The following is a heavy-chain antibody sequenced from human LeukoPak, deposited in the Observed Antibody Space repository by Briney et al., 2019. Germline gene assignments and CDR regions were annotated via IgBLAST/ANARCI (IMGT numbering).Heavy chain of an antibody. CDR2: INPNSGGT. D-gene: IGHD6-13*01. Sequence: ASVKVSCKASGYTFTSYGISWVRQAPGQGLEWIGWINPNSGGTNYAQKFQDWVTMTRDTSISTAYMELSRLRSDDTAVYYCARVLGAGTGYGYFDYWGQGTLVTVSS. J-gene: IGHJ4*02. CDR3: ARVLGAGTGYGYFDY. CDR1: GYTFTSYG. V-gene: IGHV1-2*04.